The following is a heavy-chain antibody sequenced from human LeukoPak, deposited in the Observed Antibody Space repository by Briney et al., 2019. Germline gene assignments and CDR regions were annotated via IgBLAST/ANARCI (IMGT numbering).Heavy chain of an antibody. CDR1: GFAFSTYS. CDR3: ARDLMKLWLNY. Sequence: GGSLRLSCKTSGFAFSTYSMNWVRQAPGKGLEWVSSISSSGTYIYYAESVKGRFTISRDNAKNSLYLQMNSLRAEDTAVYYCARDLMKLWLNYWGQGTLVTVSS. CDR2: ISSSGTYI. J-gene: IGHJ4*02. D-gene: IGHD5-18*01. V-gene: IGHV3-21*01.